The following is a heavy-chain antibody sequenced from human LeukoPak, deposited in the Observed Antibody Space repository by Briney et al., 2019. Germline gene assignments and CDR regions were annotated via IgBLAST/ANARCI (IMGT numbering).Heavy chain of an antibody. CDR3: ARVRGYGSESFDY. D-gene: IGHD3-10*01. Sequence: GGSLRLSCAASGFTFSSHEMNWVRQGPGKGLEWVSFISSSGSITYYADSAKGRFTVSRDNAKNSLYLQMNSLRAEDTAVYYCARVRGYGSESFDYWGQGTLVTVSS. V-gene: IGHV3-48*03. CDR1: GFTFSSHE. J-gene: IGHJ4*02. CDR2: ISSSGSIT.